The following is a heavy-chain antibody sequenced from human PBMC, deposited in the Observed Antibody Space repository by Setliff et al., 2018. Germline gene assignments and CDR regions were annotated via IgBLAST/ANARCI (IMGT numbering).Heavy chain of an antibody. Sequence: GGSLRLSCAASGFTFSTYNMNWVRQAPGKGLEWVARTRNKVNNYSTMYAASVGGRFTISRDESKNSLYLQMNSLKSEDTAVYYCVRVAATGYKYDYWGQGTLVTVSS. CDR3: VRVAATGYKYDY. CDR1: GFTFSTYN. V-gene: IGHV3-72*01. D-gene: IGHD1-20*01. CDR2: TRNKVNNYST. J-gene: IGHJ4*02.